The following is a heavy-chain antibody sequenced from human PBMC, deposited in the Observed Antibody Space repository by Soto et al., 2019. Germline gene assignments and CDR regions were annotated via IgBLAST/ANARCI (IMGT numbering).Heavy chain of an antibody. J-gene: IGHJ4*03. CDR2: INGPGDDT. Sequence: PGGSLRLSCAASGFTFHNHAMSWVRQAPGKGLEWVSSINGPGDDTYYADSVKGRFTISRDNSKNTLYLQMNSLRAEDTALYYCAKNEEYEHVWGKAPLDWGQGTLVTVSS. CDR1: GFTFHNHA. CDR3: AKNEEYEHVWGKAPLD. V-gene: IGHV3-23*01. D-gene: IGHD3-16*01.